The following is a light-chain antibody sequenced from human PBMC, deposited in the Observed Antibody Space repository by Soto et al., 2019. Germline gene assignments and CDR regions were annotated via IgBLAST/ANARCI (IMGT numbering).Light chain of an antibody. V-gene: IGKV3-11*01. Sequence: EIVLTQSPATLSLSPGERATLSCRASQSVNSYLAWYQQKPGQAPRLLIPDASNRATGIPGRYSGSGSGTDLTLTIISLEPEDFAIYYCQQRTNWPSSTFGQGTRLEIK. CDR2: DAS. J-gene: IGKJ5*01. CDR3: QQRTNWPSST. CDR1: QSVNSY.